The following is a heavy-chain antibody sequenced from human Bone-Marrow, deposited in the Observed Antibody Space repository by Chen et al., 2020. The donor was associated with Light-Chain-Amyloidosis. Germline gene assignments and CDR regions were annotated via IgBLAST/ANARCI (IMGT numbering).Heavy chain of an antibody. CDR3: APGGPIAHGFDS. CDR2: IRSNYYGGTT. J-gene: IGHJ3*01. V-gene: IGHV3-49*05. Sequence: EVQVVESGGGLVKPGRSLRLSCTGSGFSLNDYAVSWFRQAPGKGLEWVSFIRSNYYGGTTEYAPSVKGRFTNSRDDSKSIAHLEMTGLKSEDTAVYFCAPGGPIAHGFDSWGQGTVVTVSS. CDR1: GFSLNDYA. D-gene: IGHD1-26*01.